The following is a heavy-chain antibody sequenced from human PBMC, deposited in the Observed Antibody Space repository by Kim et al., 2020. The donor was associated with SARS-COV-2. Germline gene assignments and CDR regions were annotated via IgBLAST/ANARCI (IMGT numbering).Heavy chain of an antibody. CDR3: ARHEPNYYYYGMDI. CDR1: GGSIRSSSYY. V-gene: IGHV4-39*01. CDR2: IYYSGST. Sequence: SETLSLTCTVSGGSIRSSSYYWGWIRQPPGKGLEWIGSIYYSGSTYYNQSLKSRVTISVDTSKSQFSLKVSSVTAADTAIYYCARHEPNYYYYGMDIWGQGTTVTVSS. J-gene: IGHJ6*02.